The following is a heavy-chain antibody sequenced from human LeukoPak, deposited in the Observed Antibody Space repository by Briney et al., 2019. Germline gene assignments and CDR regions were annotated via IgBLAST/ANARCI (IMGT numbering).Heavy chain of an antibody. CDR1: GFTFDDYA. V-gene: IGHV3-9*03. Sequence: GGSPRLSCAASGFTFDDYAMHWVRQAPGKGLEWVSGISWNSGSIGYADSVKGRFTISRDNAKNSLYLQMNSLRAEDMALYYCAKDIDSGFSGTPCYFDYWGQGTLVTVSS. CDR2: ISWNSGSI. J-gene: IGHJ4*02. D-gene: IGHD2/OR15-2a*01. CDR3: AKDIDSGFSGTPCYFDY.